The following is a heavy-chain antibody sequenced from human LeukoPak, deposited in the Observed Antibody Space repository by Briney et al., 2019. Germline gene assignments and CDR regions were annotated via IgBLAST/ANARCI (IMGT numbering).Heavy chain of an antibody. J-gene: IGHJ6*03. CDR1: GGSFSGYY. CDR2: INHSGST. D-gene: IGHD1-7*01. Sequence: SETLSLTCAVYGGSFSGYYWSWIRQPPGKGLEWIGEINHSGSTNYNPSLKSRVTISVDTSKNQFSLKLSSVTAADTAVYYCARLTKLPYYYYYMDVWGKGTTVTISS. CDR3: ARLTKLPYYYYYMDV. V-gene: IGHV4-34*01.